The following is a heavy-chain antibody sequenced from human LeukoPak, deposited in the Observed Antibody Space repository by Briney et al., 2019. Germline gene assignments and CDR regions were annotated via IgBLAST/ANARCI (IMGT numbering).Heavy chain of an antibody. CDR2: ISSSSIYT. V-gene: IGHV3-21*01. Sequence: GGSLRLSCAASGFTFSSYSMIWVRQAPGKGLEWVSSISSSSIYTEYADSVKGRFTISRDNAKNSLYLQMNSLRDEDTALYYCARDLGYYSGMDVWGQGTTVTVSS. CDR3: ARDLGYYSGMDV. CDR1: GFTFSSYS. D-gene: IGHD3-3*01. J-gene: IGHJ6*02.